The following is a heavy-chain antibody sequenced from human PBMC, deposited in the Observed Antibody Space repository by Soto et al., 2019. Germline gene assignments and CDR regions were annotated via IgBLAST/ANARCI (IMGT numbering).Heavy chain of an antibody. J-gene: IGHJ5*02. V-gene: IGHV4-59*11. CDR3: ATYWGTGSHKFWFDL. Sequence: SETLSLTCTVSGGSIGGQYWTWVRQSPGKGLEWIGHLHFRGHTNYNPSLQSRVTISSDTSINQVSLTLSSVTAADTAIYYCATYWGTGSHKFWFDLWGRGAQVTVSS. D-gene: IGHD3-16*01. CDR2: LHFRGHT. CDR1: GGSIGGQY.